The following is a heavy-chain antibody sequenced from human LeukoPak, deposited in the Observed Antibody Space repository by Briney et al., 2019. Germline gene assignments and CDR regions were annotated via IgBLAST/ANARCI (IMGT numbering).Heavy chain of an antibody. D-gene: IGHD6-13*01. V-gene: IGHV1-2*02. CDR1: GYTFTSYY. CDR3: ARVAAAAGRLLYYFDY. CDR2: INPNSGGT. Sequence: VASVKVSCKASGYTFTSYYMHWVRQAPGQGLEWMGWINPNSGGTNYAQKFQGRVTMTRDTSISTAYMELSRLRSDDTAVYYCARVAAAAGRLLYYFDYWGQGTLVTVSS. J-gene: IGHJ4*02.